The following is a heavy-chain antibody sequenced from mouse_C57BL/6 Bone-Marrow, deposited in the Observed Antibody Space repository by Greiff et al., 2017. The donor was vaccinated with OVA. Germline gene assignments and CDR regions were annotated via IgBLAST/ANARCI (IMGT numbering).Heavy chain of an antibody. V-gene: IGHV1-64*01. Sequence: QVQLQQPGAELVKPGASVKLSCKASGYTFTSYWMHWVKQRPGQGLEWIGMIHPNSGSTNYNEKFKSKATLTVDKSSSTAYMQLSSLTSEDSAVYYCAREGLGRGVDYWGQGTTLTVSS. CDR2: IHPNSGST. CDR3: AREGLGRGVDY. D-gene: IGHD4-1*01. CDR1: GYTFTSYW. J-gene: IGHJ2*01.